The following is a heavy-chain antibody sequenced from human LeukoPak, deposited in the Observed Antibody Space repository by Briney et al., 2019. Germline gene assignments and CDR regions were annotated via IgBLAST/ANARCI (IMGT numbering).Heavy chain of an antibody. J-gene: IGHJ4*02. D-gene: IGHD4-17*01. Sequence: GGSLRLSCAASGFTFSSYSMNWVRQAPGKGLEWVSSISSSSSYIYYADSAKGRFTISRDNTTNSLYLQMNSLRAEDRAGYYCARGKNPMTTVTTVDYWGRGSLVAVSS. CDR1: GFTFSSYS. CDR2: ISSSSSYI. V-gene: IGHV3-21*01. CDR3: ARGKNPMTTVTTVDY.